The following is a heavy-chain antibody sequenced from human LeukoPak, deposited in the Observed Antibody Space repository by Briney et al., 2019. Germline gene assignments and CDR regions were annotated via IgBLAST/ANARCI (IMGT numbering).Heavy chain of an antibody. J-gene: IGHJ5*02. Sequence: PSETLSLTCAVYGGSFSGYYWSWIRQPPGEGLEWIGYIYHSGSTYYNPSLKSRVTISVDRSKNQFSLKLSSVTAADTAVYYCAGERRGYYDSSGYYTWFDPWGQGTLVTVSS. CDR2: IYHSGST. V-gene: IGHV4-30-2*01. CDR1: GGSFSGYY. D-gene: IGHD3-22*01. CDR3: AGERRGYYDSSGYYTWFDP.